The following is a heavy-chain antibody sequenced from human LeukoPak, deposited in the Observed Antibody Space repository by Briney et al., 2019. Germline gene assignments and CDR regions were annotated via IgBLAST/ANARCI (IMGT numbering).Heavy chain of an antibody. V-gene: IGHV3-48*01. CDR1: GFTFSSYS. CDR2: ITSGSSTI. CDR3: ARYSGGYLDY. Sequence: GGSLRLSCAASGFTFSSYSMNWVRQAPGKGVEWVSYITSGSSTIYYADSVKGRFTISRDNAKNSLYLQMKSLRAEDTAVYYCARYSGGYLDYWGQGTLVTASS. J-gene: IGHJ4*02. D-gene: IGHD1-26*01.